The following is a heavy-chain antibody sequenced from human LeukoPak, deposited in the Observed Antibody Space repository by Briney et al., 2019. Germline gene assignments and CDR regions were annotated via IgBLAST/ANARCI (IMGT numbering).Heavy chain of an antibody. CDR2: IYYSGST. J-gene: IGHJ4*02. CDR1: GGSISSYY. CDR3: ARSEYSGYEFDY. Sequence: SETLSLTCTVSGGSISSYYWSWIRQPPGKGLEWIGYIYYSGSTNYNPSLKSRVTISVDTSKNQFSLKLSSVTAADTAVYYCARSEYSGYEFDYWGQGTLVTVSS. D-gene: IGHD5-12*01. V-gene: IGHV4-59*01.